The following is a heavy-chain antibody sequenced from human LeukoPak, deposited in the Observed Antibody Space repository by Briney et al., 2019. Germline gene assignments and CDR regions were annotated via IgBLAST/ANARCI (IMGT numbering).Heavy chain of an antibody. J-gene: IGHJ5*02. Sequence: PSETLSLTCAFSGGSFTGYYWTWIRQSPGKGLEWIGEIDHTGSIAYNPSLKSRVTISMVTSKNQFSLKLRSVTAADTAMYYCARGGYGPGSFSHHWGQGTLVTVSS. CDR1: GGSFTGYY. V-gene: IGHV4-34*01. CDR2: IDHTGSI. D-gene: IGHD3-10*01. CDR3: ARGGYGPGSFSHH.